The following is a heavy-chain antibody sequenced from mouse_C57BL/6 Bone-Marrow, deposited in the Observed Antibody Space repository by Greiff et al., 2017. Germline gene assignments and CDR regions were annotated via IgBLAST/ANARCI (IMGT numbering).Heavy chain of an antibody. J-gene: IGHJ2*01. D-gene: IGHD2-3*01. V-gene: IGHV14-4*01. CDR3: TGDGYVYYFDY. CDR2: IDPENGDT. CDR1: GFNIKDDY. Sequence: EVQLQQSGAELVRPGASVKLSCTASGFNIKDDYMHWVKQRPEQGLEWIGWIDPENGDTEYASKFQGKATITADTSSNTAYLQLSSLTSEDTAVYYCTGDGYVYYFDYWGQGTTLTVSS.